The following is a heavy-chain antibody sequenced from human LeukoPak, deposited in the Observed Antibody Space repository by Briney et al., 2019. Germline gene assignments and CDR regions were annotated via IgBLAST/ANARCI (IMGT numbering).Heavy chain of an antibody. Sequence: GASVKVSCKASGYTFTSYYMHGVRQAPGQGLEWMGIINPSGGSTSYAQKFQGRVTMTRDTSTSTVYMELSSLRSEDTAVYYCARESWGAAAGGYFDYWGQGTLVTVSS. CDR3: ARESWGAAAGGYFDY. CDR2: INPSGGST. J-gene: IGHJ4*02. D-gene: IGHD6-13*01. V-gene: IGHV1-46*01. CDR1: GYTFTSYY.